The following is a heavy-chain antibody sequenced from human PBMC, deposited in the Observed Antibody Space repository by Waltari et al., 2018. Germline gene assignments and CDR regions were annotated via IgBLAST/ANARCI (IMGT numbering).Heavy chain of an antibody. CDR1: GGSFSGYY. CDR2: INHSGST. V-gene: IGHV4-34*01. D-gene: IGHD6-19*01. Sequence: QVQLQQWGAGLLKPSETLSLTCAVYGGSFSGYYWSWIRQPPGKGLEWVGEINHSGSTNYNPSLKSRVTISVDTSKNQFSLKLSSVTAADTAVYYCARHVVYGSGWPSSGLDYWGQGTLVTVSS. CDR3: ARHVVYGSGWPSSGLDY. J-gene: IGHJ4*02.